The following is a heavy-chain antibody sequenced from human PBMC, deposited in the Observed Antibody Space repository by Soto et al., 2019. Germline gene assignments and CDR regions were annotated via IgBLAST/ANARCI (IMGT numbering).Heavy chain of an antibody. V-gene: IGHV1-46*02. CDR2: INPSGDGT. Sequence: ASVKVSCKAFGYTFNAFYMHWVRQAPGQGLEWMGVINPSGDGTSYAQKFQGRVTMTRDTSTSTVYMELSSLRSEDTAVYYCARVAIGYDYVEVWGKGTTVIVSS. D-gene: IGHD6-13*01. CDR1: GYTFNAFY. CDR3: ARVAIGYDYVEV. J-gene: IGHJ6*03.